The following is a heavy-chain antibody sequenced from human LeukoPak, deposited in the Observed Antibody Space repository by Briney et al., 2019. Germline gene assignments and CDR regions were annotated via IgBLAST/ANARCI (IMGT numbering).Heavy chain of an antibody. V-gene: IGHV1-69*05. CDR3: ATGDYSSGFPVY. CDR1: GGTFSSYA. J-gene: IGHJ4*02. D-gene: IGHD6-19*01. Sequence: SVKVSCKASGGTFSSYAISWVRQAPGQELEWMGRIIPIFGTANYAQKFQGRVTITTDESTSTAYMEMSSLRSEDTAVYYCATGDYSSGFPVYWGQGTLVTVSS. CDR2: IIPIFGTA.